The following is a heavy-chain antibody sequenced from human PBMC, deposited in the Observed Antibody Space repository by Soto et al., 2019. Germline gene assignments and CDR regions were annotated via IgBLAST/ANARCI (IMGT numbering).Heavy chain of an antibody. V-gene: IGHV3-48*03. CDR2: ISSSGSVI. CDR3: TRSGNNFYDCGIDV. J-gene: IGHJ6*02. D-gene: IGHD3-16*01. CDR1: GFTFRSYE. Sequence: GGSLRLSCVASGFTFRSYEMNWVRQATGKGLEWVSYISSSGSVIKYGDSVKGRFTISRDNAKNSLYLQMNSLRAEDTALYYCTRSGNNFYDCGIDVWGQGTTVTVSS.